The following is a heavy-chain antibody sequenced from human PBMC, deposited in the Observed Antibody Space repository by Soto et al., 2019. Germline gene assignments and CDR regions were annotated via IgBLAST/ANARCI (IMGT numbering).Heavy chain of an antibody. Sequence: QVQLQESGPGLVKPSETLSLTCFVSGGSISGYYGSWVRQPPGKGLEWIGYIHYSGSTTYNSSLKCRVTMSVDTSKNQFSRKLSSVTAADTAVYYCARRRYADWAFDYWGQGTLVTVSS. CDR2: IHYSGST. CDR3: ARRRYADWAFDY. D-gene: IGHD3-9*01. J-gene: IGHJ4*02. V-gene: IGHV4-59*08. CDR1: GGSISGYY.